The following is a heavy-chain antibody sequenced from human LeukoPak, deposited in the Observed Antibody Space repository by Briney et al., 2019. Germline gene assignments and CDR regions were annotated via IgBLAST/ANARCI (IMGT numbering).Heavy chain of an antibody. CDR2: TYNRSKWYN. J-gene: IGHJ4*02. Sequence: SQTLPLTFAITGCSVSSKNGAWIWITQSPSRGLEWRGRTYNRSKWYNDYAVSVQGRITNNPDTSKKQFSLQLNSGTPEDEAVYYCARDVGTSGSYTFDYWGQGTLVTVSS. CDR3: ARDVGTSGSYTFDY. D-gene: IGHD6-19*01. V-gene: IGHV6-1*01. CDR1: GCSVSSKNGA.